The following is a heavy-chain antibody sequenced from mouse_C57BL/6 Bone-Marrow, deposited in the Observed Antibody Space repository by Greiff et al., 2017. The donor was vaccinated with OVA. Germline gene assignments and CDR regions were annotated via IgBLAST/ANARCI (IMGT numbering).Heavy chain of an antibody. J-gene: IGHJ3*01. Sequence: QVQLQQPGAELVKPGASVKMSCKASGYTFTSYWITWVKQRPGQGLEWIGDIYPGSGSTNYNEKFKSKATLTVDTSSSTAYMQLSSLTSEDSAVYDCARRAGGSPWFAYWGQGTLVTVSA. V-gene: IGHV1-55*01. D-gene: IGHD1-1*01. CDR2: IYPGSGST. CDR1: GYTFTSYW. CDR3: ARRAGGSPWFAY.